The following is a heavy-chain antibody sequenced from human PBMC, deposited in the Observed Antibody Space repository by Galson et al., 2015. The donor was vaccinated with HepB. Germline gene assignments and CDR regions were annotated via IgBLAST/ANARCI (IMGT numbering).Heavy chain of an antibody. CDR3: AKGAGITIFGVVMGY. Sequence: SLRLSCAASGFTFSSYGMHWVRQAPGKGLEWVAVISYDGSNKYYADSVKGRFTISRGNSKNTLYLQMNSLRAEDTAVYYCAKGAGITIFGVVMGYWGQGTLVTVSS. D-gene: IGHD3-3*01. CDR1: GFTFSSYG. V-gene: IGHV3-30*18. J-gene: IGHJ4*02. CDR2: ISYDGSNK.